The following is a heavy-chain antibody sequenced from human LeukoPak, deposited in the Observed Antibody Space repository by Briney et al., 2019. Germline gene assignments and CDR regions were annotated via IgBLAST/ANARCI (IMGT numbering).Heavy chain of an antibody. CDR3: ARGIQLWFQDY. CDR1: GGSFSGYY. CDR2: INHSGGT. V-gene: IGHV4-34*01. J-gene: IGHJ4*02. Sequence: SETLSLTCAVYGGSFSGYYWSWIRQPPGKGLEWIGEINHSGGTNYNPSLKSRVTISVDTSKNQFSLKLSSVTAADTAVYYCARGIQLWFQDYWGQGTLVTVSS. D-gene: IGHD5-18*01.